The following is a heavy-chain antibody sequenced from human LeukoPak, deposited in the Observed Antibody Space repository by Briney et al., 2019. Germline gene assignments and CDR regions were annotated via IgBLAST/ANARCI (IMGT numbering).Heavy chain of an antibody. CDR3: ANIWFGELLGYFGL. V-gene: IGHV4-4*02. D-gene: IGHD3-10*01. Sequence: SGTLSLTCAVSGGSISSSNWWSWVRQPPGKGLEWIGEIYHSGSTNYNPSLKSRVTISVDKSKNQFSLKLSPVTAADTAVYYCANIWFGELLGYFGLWGRGTLVTVSS. CDR1: GGSISSSNW. J-gene: IGHJ2*01. CDR2: IYHSGST.